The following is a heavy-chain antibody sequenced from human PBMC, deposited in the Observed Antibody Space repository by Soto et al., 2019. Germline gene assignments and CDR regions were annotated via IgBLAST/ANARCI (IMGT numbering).Heavy chain of an antibody. CDR3: ASGLYSGWDYFDY. D-gene: IGHD5-12*01. J-gene: IGHJ4*02. V-gene: IGHV3-66*01. Sequence: EVQLVESGGGLVQPGGSLRLSCAASGFTVSSNYMSWVRQAPGKGLEWVSVIYSGGSTYYADSVKGRFTISRDNSKNTLYLQMNSLRAEDTAVYYCASGLYSGWDYFDYGGQGNLVTVSS. CDR2: IYSGGST. CDR1: GFTVSSNY.